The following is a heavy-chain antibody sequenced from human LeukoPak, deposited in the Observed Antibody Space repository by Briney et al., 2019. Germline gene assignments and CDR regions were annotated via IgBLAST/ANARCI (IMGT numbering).Heavy chain of an antibody. J-gene: IGHJ3*02. CDR2: INHSGST. Sequence: PSETLSLTCAVYGGSFSGYYWSWIRQPPGKGLEWIGEINHSGSTNYNPSLKSRVTISVDTSKNQFSLKLSSVTAADTAVYYCARVLLWFGRDAFDIWGQGTMVTVSS. D-gene: IGHD3-10*01. CDR3: ARVLLWFGRDAFDI. CDR1: GGSFSGYY. V-gene: IGHV4-34*01.